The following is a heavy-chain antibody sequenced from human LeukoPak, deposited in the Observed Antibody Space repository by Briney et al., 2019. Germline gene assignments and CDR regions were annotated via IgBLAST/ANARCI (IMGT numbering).Heavy chain of an antibody. Sequence: ASVKVSRKASGYTFTGYYMHWVRQAPGQGLEWMGWISPTSGGTNYARKFQGRVTMTRDTSISTAYMELSRLRSDDTAVYYCARDHEHSYDYWGQGTLVTVSS. J-gene: IGHJ4*02. V-gene: IGHV1-2*02. CDR3: ARDHEHSYDY. CDR1: GYTFTGYY. CDR2: ISPTSGGT.